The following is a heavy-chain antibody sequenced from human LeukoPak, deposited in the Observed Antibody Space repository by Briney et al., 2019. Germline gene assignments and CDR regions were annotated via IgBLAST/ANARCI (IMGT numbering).Heavy chain of an antibody. J-gene: IGHJ4*02. CDR3: TRAAYCSGGSCYGGDH. V-gene: IGHV3-33*01. CDR2: IWYDGSDQ. D-gene: IGHD2-15*01. Sequence: GMSLRLSCAASGFTFSGYGMHWVRQAPGKGLEGVSVIWYDGSDQYYADSVKGLFTISRDNSKNTLYLQMNSLRAEDTAVYYCTRAAYCSGGSCYGGDHWGQGTLVTVSS. CDR1: GFTFSGYG.